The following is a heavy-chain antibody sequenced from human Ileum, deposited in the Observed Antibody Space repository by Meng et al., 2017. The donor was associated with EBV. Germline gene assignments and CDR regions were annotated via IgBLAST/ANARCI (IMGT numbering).Heavy chain of an antibody. Sequence: GQLVGSVGVLVKPGGPLRLSCAASGFTFSDYYISWIRQGPGKGLEWVSYIISSGSTIYYADSVKGRFTISRDNAKNSLYLQMNSLRAEDTAVYYCAREYGDYGYYFDYWGQGTLVTVSS. J-gene: IGHJ4*02. D-gene: IGHD4-17*01. CDR2: IISSGSTI. CDR1: GFTFSDYY. V-gene: IGHV3-11*01. CDR3: AREYGDYGYYFDY.